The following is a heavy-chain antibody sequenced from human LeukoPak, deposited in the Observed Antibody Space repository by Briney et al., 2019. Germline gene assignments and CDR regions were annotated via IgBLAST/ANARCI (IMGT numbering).Heavy chain of an antibody. J-gene: IGHJ4*02. CDR2: LFYSGST. CDR1: GGSIRSYY. Sequence: SETLSLTCSVSGGSIRSYYWTWIRQPPGKGLEWVGYLFYSGSTNYNPSLKSRVTISVDTSKNQFSLKLTSVTAADTAIYYCARESNSSYDQLGYFDYWGQGIQVTVSS. D-gene: IGHD5-12*01. V-gene: IGHV4-59*01. CDR3: ARESNSSYDQLGYFDY.